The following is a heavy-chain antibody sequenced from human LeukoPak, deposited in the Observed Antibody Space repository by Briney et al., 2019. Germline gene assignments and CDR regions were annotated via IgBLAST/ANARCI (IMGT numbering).Heavy chain of an antibody. V-gene: IGHV4-59*01. J-gene: IGHJ4*02. D-gene: IGHD3-10*01. CDR1: GGSISTYY. Sequence: SETLSLTCTVSGGSISTYYWSWFRQPPGKGLEWIGYIDYSGATNYNPSLKSRVTMSVDTSKHQFSLKLSSVTAADTAVYYCARVGSYCFEYWGQGTLVTVSS. CDR3: ARVGSYCFEY. CDR2: IDYSGAT.